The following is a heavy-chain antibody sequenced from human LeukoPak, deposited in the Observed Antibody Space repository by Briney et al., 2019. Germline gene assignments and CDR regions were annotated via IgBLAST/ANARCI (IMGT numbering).Heavy chain of an antibody. D-gene: IGHD3-22*01. V-gene: IGHV3-7*01. Sequence: QPGGSLRLSCAASGFTFSSYWMSWVRQAPGKGLEWVANIKHDGNEKYYVDSVKGRFTISRDNAKNSLYLQMNSLRAEDTAVYYCARVKTTIRYDSSGYYFDYWGQGTLVTVSS. CDR1: GFTFSSYW. CDR2: IKHDGNEK. J-gene: IGHJ4*02. CDR3: ARVKTTIRYDSSGYYFDY.